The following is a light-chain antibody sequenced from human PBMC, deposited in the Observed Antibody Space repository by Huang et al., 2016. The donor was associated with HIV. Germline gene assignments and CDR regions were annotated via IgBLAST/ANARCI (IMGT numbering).Light chain of an antibody. CDR1: QRVSIN. CDR2: GAS. CDR3: QQYDDWPPYT. Sequence: EVVMTQSPATLSVSPGERATLSCRASQRVSINVAWYQQKPGQAPRLLIYGASTRATGIPARFSCSGSGTEFTLTISGLQSEDYAVYFCQQYDDWPPYTFGQGTKLEIK. V-gene: IGKV3-15*01. J-gene: IGKJ2*01.